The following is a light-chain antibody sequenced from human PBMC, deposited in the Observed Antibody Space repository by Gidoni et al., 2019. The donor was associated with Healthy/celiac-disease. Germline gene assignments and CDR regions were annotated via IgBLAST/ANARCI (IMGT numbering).Light chain of an antibody. J-gene: IGLJ3*02. CDR2: DGR. V-gene: IGLV2-23*01. CDR3: CSYAGSSTWV. CDR1: SSDVGSYNL. Sequence: QSALTQPASVSGSPGQSITISCTGTSSDVGSYNLVSWYHQHPGKAPKLMIYDGRKRPSGVSNRVSGSKSGNTASLTISGLQAEDEADYYCCSYAGSSTWVFGGGTKLTV.